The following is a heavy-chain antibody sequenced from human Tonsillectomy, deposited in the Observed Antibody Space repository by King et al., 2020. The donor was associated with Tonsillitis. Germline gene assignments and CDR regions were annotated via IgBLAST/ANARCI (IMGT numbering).Heavy chain of an antibody. CDR3: ARQGRTQRYYYYYSMDV. CDR1: DGSFSGYY. V-gene: IGHV4-34*01. D-gene: IGHD1-14*01. Sequence: QVQLQQWGAGLLKPSETLSLTCAVYDGSFSGYYWTWIRQPPRKGLEWIGEINHSGSTNYNASLKSRVTLSVDTSKNQFSLKRNSVTAADTAVYYCARQGRTQRYYYYYSMDVWGKGTTVTVSS. CDR2: INHSGST. J-gene: IGHJ6*03.